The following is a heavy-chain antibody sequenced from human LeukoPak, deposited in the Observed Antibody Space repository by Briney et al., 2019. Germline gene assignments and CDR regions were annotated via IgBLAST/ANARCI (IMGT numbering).Heavy chain of an antibody. Sequence: ASETLSLTCTVSGGSISSYYWSWIRQPPGKGLEWVGYIYTSGSTNYHPSLKSRVTISVDTSKNQFSLKLSSVTAADTAVYYCARQLGRPYFDLWGRGTLVTVSS. CDR3: ARQLGRPYFDL. CDR1: GGSISSYY. J-gene: IGHJ2*01. V-gene: IGHV4-4*09. D-gene: IGHD5-24*01. CDR2: IYTSGST.